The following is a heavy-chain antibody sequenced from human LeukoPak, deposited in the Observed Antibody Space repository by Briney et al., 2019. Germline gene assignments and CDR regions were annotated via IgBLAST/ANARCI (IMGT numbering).Heavy chain of an antibody. CDR2: VDLEDGET. CDR3: TTVYCTSTSCYSAFDI. D-gene: IGHD2-2*02. Sequence: ASVKVSCKAFGYTFTDYYMHWVQQAPGKGLEWMGRVDLEDGETKYAEKFQGRVTITADTSTDTAYMELSSLRSEDTAVYYCTTVYCTSTSCYSAFDIWGQGTMVTVSS. CDR1: GYTFTDYY. V-gene: IGHV1-69-2*01. J-gene: IGHJ3*02.